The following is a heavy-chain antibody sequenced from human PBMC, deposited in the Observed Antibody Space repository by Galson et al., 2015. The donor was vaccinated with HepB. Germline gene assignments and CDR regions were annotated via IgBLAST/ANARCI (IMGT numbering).Heavy chain of an antibody. J-gene: IGHJ3*02. CDR2: IYYSGST. D-gene: IGHD3-22*01. CDR3: AREYDSSGYYYFGPRSRHAFDI. V-gene: IGHV4-61*01. Sequence: ETLSLTCTVSGGSVSSGSYYWSWIRQPPGKGLEWIGYIYYSGSTNYNPSLKSRVTISVDTSKNQFSLKLSSVTATDTAVYYCAREYDSSGYYYFGPRSRHAFDIWGQGTMVTVSS. CDR1: GGSVSSGSYY.